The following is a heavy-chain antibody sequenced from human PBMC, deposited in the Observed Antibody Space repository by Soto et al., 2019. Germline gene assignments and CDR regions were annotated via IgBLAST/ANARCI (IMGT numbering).Heavy chain of an antibody. D-gene: IGHD3-22*01. CDR3: AKSLQTYYDSSGSPVDY. V-gene: IGHV4-31*03. Sequence: SETLSLTCTVSGVSISSGGYYWNWIRQHPGKGLEWIGYIYYSGSTYYNPSLKSRVTISVDTSKNQFSLKLNSVTAADTAVYYCAKSLQTYYDSSGSPVDYWGQGTLVTVS. CDR1: GVSISSGGYY. CDR2: IYYSGST. J-gene: IGHJ4*02.